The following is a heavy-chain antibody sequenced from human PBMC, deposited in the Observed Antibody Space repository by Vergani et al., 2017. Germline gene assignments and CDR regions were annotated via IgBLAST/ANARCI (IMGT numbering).Heavy chain of an antibody. D-gene: IGHD2-2*01. J-gene: IGHJ6*02. CDR3: ARGRPAAMGAPYDMDV. CDR2: IYSGGST. CDR1: GFTVSSNY. V-gene: IGHV3-66*02. Sequence: EVQLVESGGGLVQPGGSLRLSCAASGFTVSSNYMSWVRQAPGKGLEWVSVIYSGGSTYYADSVKGRFTISRDNSKNTLYLQMNSLRAEDTAVYYCARGRPAAMGAPYDMDVWGQGTTVTVSS.